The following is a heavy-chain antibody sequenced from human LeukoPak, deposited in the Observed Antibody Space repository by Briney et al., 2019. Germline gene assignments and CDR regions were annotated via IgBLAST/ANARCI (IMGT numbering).Heavy chain of an antibody. CDR2: ICATI. D-gene: IGHD4-11*01. J-gene: IGHJ4*02. Sequence: GGSLRLSCAASGFTFSSYWMHWVRQAPGKGLEWVAYICATISYADSVRGRFTISRDNAKRSLYLEMNSLRDEDTAFYYCVRDYDYNFDYWGQGALVTVSS. CDR1: GFTFSSYW. V-gene: IGHV3-48*02. CDR3: VRDYDYNFDY.